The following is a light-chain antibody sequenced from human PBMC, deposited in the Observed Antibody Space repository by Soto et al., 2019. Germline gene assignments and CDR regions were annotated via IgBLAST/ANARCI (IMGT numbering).Light chain of an antibody. Sequence: DIQMTQSPSSLSASVGDRVTITCRASQSTSNYLNWYQQKPGKAPKLLIYAASTLQSGVPSRFSGGGSGTXXXXXXXXXXXXXFATXXCQQSYSTPITFGQGTRLEIK. CDR1: QSTSNY. CDR2: AAS. V-gene: IGKV1-39*01. J-gene: IGKJ5*01. CDR3: QQSYSTPIT.